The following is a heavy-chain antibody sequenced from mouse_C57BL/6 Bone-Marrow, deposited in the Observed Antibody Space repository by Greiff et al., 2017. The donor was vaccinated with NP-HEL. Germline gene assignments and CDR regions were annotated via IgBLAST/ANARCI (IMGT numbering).Heavy chain of an antibody. V-gene: IGHV7-1*01. CDR2: SRNKANDYTT. Sequence: EVKLVESGGGLVQSGRSLRLSCATSGFTFSDFYMEWVRQAPGKGLEWIAASRNKANDYTTEYSASVKGRFIVSRDTSQSILYLQMNALRAEDTAIYYCARDAIYYGNEGYAMDYWGQGTSVTVSS. CDR1: GFTFSDFY. J-gene: IGHJ4*01. D-gene: IGHD2-1*01. CDR3: ARDAIYYGNEGYAMDY.